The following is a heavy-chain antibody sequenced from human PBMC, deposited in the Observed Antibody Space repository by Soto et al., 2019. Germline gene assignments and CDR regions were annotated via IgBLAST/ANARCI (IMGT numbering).Heavy chain of an antibody. D-gene: IGHD5-18*01. J-gene: IGHJ4*02. Sequence: GGSLRLSCAASGFTFSSYAMSWVRQAPGKGLEWVSAISGSGGSTYYADSVKGRFTISRDNSKNTLYLQMNSLRAEDTAVNHWANPRMDTAMATGNWGQGTLFTVS. V-gene: IGHV3-23*01. CDR3: ANPRMDTAMATGN. CDR2: ISGSGGST. CDR1: GFTFSSYA.